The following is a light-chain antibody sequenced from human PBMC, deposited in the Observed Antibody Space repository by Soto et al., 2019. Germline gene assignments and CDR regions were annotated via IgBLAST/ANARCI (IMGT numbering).Light chain of an antibody. CDR1: QSVTNRY. J-gene: IGKJ2*01. Sequence: ESVLTQSPGTLSLSPGERATLSCRASQSVTNRYFAWYQQRPGQAPRLIIYGISNRATGIPDRFSGSGSGTDFTLTISRLEPEDFVVYYCQQYSSLPHTFGQGTKLEVK. CDR2: GIS. CDR3: QQYSSLPHT. V-gene: IGKV3-20*01.